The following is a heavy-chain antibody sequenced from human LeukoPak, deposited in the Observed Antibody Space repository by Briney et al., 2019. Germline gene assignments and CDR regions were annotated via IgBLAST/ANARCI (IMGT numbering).Heavy chain of an antibody. CDR3: ARLVTVPG. J-gene: IGHJ1*01. CDR1: GYTFTGYY. CDR2: IHPNSGDT. Sequence: ASVKVSCKASGYTFTGYYLHWVRQAPGQGLEWMGWIHPNSGDTNFAQRFQGRVTMTRDTSISTAYMELTSLRSDDTAVYYCARLVTVPGWGQGTLVTVSS. V-gene: IGHV1-2*02. D-gene: IGHD6-19*01.